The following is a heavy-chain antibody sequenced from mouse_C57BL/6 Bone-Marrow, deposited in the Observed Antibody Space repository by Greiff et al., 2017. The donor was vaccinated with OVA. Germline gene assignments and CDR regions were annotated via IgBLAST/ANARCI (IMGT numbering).Heavy chain of an antibody. V-gene: IGHV8-8*01. CDR2: IWWDDDK. J-gene: IGHJ1*03. Sequence: QVTLKVSGPGILQPSQTLSLTCSFSGFSLSTFGMGVGWIRQPSGKGLEWLAHIWWDDDKYYNPALKSRLTISKDTSKNQVFLKIANVDTADTATYYCARSIYYYGSSHWYFDVWGTGTTVTVSS. D-gene: IGHD1-1*01. CDR3: ARSIYYYGSSHWYFDV. CDR1: GFSLSTFGMG.